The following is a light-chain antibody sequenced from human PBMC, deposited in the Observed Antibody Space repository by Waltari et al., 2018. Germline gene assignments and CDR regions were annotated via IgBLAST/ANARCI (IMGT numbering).Light chain of an antibody. CDR1: SLRSYY. Sequence: TQDPAVSVAVGQTVRITCQGDSLRSYYASWYRQRPGPAPILVMYDKNNRPSGVPDRFSGSSSDNTASLTITGAQAEDEAYYYCHSRDASGVGGTFGGGTKLTVL. V-gene: IGLV3-19*01. J-gene: IGLJ2*01. CDR2: DKN. CDR3: HSRDASGVGGT.